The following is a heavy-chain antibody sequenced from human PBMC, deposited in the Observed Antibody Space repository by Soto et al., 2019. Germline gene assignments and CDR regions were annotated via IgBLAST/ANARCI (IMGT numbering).Heavy chain of an antibody. D-gene: IGHD4-17*01. J-gene: IGHJ4*02. V-gene: IGHV1-3*01. CDR1: GYTFTSYA. CDR3: AREGVRSGFDY. CDR2: INAGNGNT. Sequence: QVQLVQSGAEVKKPGASVKVSCKASGYTFTSYAMHWVRQAPGQRLEWMGWINAGNGNTKYSQKFQGRVTITRDTSASTADMELSSLRSEDTAVYYCAREGVRSGFDYWGQGTLVTVSS.